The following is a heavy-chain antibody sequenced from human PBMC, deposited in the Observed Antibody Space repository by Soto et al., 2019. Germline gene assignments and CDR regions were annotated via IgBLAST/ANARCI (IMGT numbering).Heavy chain of an antibody. CDR2: IYYDGRNK. V-gene: IGHV3-33*01. CDR1: GFTFNTYG. CDR3: ARDLGELWPSVGGY. D-gene: IGHD1-26*01. J-gene: IGHJ4*02. Sequence: QVQLVESGGGVVQPGRSLRLSCAASGFTFNTYGMHWVRQAPGKGLEWVAVIYYDGRNKYYADSVKGRFTISRDNSKNTLNLQMNSLSVEYTAVYYCARDLGELWPSVGGYWGQGTLVTVSS.